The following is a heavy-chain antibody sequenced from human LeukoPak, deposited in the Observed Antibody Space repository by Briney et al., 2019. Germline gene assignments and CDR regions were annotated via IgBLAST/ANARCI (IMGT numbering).Heavy chain of an antibody. D-gene: IGHD3-9*01. CDR1: GFTVSSNS. CDR3: ARGDYDILTGRTTYYYYYYMDV. J-gene: IGHJ6*03. Sequence: GGSLRLSCTVSGFTVSSNSMSWVRQAPGKGLEWVSFIYSDNTHYSDSVKGRFTISRDNAKNSLYLQMNSLRAEDTAVYYCARGDYDILTGRTTYYYYYYMDVWGKGTTVTISS. V-gene: IGHV3-53*01. CDR2: IYSDNT.